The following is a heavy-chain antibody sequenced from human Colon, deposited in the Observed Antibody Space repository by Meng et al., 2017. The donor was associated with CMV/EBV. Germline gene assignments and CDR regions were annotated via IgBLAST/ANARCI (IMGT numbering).Heavy chain of an antibody. D-gene: IGHD3-3*01. CDR2: IYYSGST. CDR3: ARDPYDFWSGAPF. V-gene: IGHV4-59*01. J-gene: IGHJ4*02. Sequence: SETLSLTCTVSGGSISSYYWSWIRQPPGKGLEWIGYIYYSGSTNYNPSLKSRVTISVDTSKNQFSLKLSSVTAADTAVYYCARDPYDFWSGAPFWGQGTLVTVSS. CDR1: GGSISSYY.